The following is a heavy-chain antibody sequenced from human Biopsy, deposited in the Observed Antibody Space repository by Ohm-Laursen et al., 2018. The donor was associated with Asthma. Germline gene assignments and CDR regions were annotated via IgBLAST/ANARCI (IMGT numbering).Heavy chain of an antibody. V-gene: IGHV1-69*11. J-gene: IGHJ6*02. D-gene: IGHD5-12*01. CDR1: GDSFSNYA. CDR3: ARGYSGSDRIVYYYSGLEV. Sequence: VASVKVSCKTSGDSFSNYAISWVRQAPGQGLEWMGRLIPVLGTPDHAQMFEGRVTITADESTSTAYMELSSLSSEDTAVYYCARGYSGSDRIVYYYSGLEVWGQGTTVTVSS. CDR2: LIPVLGTP.